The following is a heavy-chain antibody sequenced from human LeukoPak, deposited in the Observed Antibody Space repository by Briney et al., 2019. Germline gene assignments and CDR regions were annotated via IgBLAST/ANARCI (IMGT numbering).Heavy chain of an antibody. V-gene: IGHV4-59*12. CDR3: ARDSDTGYSYV. CDR1: DDSIGLYY. D-gene: IGHD5-18*01. Sequence: SETLSLTCTVSDDSIGLYYWSWIRQPPGKGLEWIGLIFYNGNTNYSPSLKSRVTISVDTSKNQFSLKLSSVTAADTAVYYCARDSDTGYSYVWGQGALVTVSS. J-gene: IGHJ4*02. CDR2: IFYNGNT.